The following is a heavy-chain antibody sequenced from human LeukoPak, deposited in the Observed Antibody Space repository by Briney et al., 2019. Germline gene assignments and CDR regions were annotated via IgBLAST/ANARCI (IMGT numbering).Heavy chain of an antibody. CDR1: GGTFSSYA. Sequence: SVKVSCKACGGTFSSYAISWVRQAPGQGLEWMGGIIPIFGTANYAQKFQGRVTITADESTSTAYMELSSLRSEDTAVYYCAREMYYDFWRGSDYWGQGTLVTVSS. D-gene: IGHD3-3*01. CDR2: IIPIFGTA. V-gene: IGHV1-69*13. CDR3: AREMYYDFWRGSDY. J-gene: IGHJ4*02.